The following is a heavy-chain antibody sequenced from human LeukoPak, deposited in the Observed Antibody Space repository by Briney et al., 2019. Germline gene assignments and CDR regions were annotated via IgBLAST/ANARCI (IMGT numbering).Heavy chain of an antibody. D-gene: IGHD4-17*01. J-gene: IGHJ4*02. Sequence: SETLSLTCTVSGGSISSSSYYWGWIRQPPGKGLEWIGSIYYSGSTYYNPSLKSRVTISVDTSKNQFSLKLSSVTAADTAVYYCARSGDYGDSFDYWGQGTLVTVFS. V-gene: IGHV4-39*01. CDR3: ARSGDYGDSFDY. CDR1: GGSISSSSYY. CDR2: IYYSGST.